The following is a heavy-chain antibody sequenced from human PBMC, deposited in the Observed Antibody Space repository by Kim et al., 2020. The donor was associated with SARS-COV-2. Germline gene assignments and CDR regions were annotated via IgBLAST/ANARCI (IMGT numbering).Heavy chain of an antibody. J-gene: IGHJ6*02. D-gene: IGHD5-18*01. Sequence: ASVKVSCKVSGYTLTELSMHWVRQAPGKGLEWMGGFDPEDGETIYAQKFQGRVTMTEDTSTDTAYMELSSLRSEDTAVYYCATDTAMVTGKSGMDVWGQGTTVTVSS. CDR2: FDPEDGET. CDR1: GYTLTELS. V-gene: IGHV1-24*01. CDR3: ATDTAMVTGKSGMDV.